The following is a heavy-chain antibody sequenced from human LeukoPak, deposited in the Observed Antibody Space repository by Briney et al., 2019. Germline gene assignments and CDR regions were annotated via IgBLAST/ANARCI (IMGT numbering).Heavy chain of an antibody. V-gene: IGHV4-4*07. J-gene: IGHJ4*02. D-gene: IGHD6-13*01. CDR3: ARDLGYSREG. Sequence: SETLSLTCTVSSGSIGNFYWNWVRQPAGKGLEWIGRIFTTGSTNYNPSLKSRVTMSVATSKNQLSLRLSSVTAADTAVYYCARDLGYSREGWGQGTLVTVSS. CDR1: SGSIGNFY. CDR2: IFTTGST.